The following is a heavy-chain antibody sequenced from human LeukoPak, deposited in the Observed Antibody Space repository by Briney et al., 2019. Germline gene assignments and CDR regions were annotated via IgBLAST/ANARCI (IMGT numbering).Heavy chain of an antibody. CDR1: GXSISSSSAY. V-gene: IGHV4-39*01. CDR2: IYYSKNT. D-gene: IGHD5-18*01. Sequence: PSETLSLTCTVSGXSISSSSAYWGWIRQPPGKGQEWIGSIYYSKNTYYNPSLKSRVTISADTSKNQFSLTLGSVSATDTAVYYCVSPRGFSYGYFDYWGQGTLVTVSS. J-gene: IGHJ4*02. CDR3: VSPRGFSYGYFDY.